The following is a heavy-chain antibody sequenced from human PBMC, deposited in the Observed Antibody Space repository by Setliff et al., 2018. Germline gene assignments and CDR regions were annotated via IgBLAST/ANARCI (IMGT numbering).Heavy chain of an antibody. V-gene: IGHV4-38-2*02. CDR3: ARDPGFHSGTWCLGD. Sequence: SETLSLTCAVSGYSISNGFYWGWIRQSPVKGLEWIGSLFDGGSAYYSPSLKSRASISLDASKNQFALKPTSATAADTAVYFCARDPGFHSGTWCLGDWGQGTQVTVSS. CDR2: LFDGGSA. J-gene: IGHJ4*02. CDR1: GYSISNGFY. D-gene: IGHD2-8*01.